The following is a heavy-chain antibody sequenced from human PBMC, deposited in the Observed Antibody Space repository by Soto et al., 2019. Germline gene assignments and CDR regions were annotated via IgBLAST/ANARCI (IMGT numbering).Heavy chain of an antibody. CDR3: ARSMYSTSAQLYYGMDV. Sequence: SETLSLTCAVSGYSIRSGYFWGWIRQPPGKGLEWIGSMYHSGITYYNLSLRSRVTISVDTSKNQLSLKLSSATAADTAVYYCARSMYSTSAQLYYGMDVWGQGTTVTVSS. V-gene: IGHV4-38-2*01. D-gene: IGHD6-6*01. CDR2: MYHSGIT. CDR1: GYSIRSGYF. J-gene: IGHJ6*02.